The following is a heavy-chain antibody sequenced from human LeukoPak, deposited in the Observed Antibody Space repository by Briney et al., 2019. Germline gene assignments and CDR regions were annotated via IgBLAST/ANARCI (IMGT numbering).Heavy chain of an antibody. V-gene: IGHV1-69*13. Sequence: ASVKVSCKASGGTFSSYAISWVRQAPGQGLEWMGGIIPIFGTANYAQKFQGRVTITADESTSTAYMELSSLRSEDTAVYYCASEAAAGLTRPHWGQGTLVTVSS. CDR3: ASEAAAGLTRPH. D-gene: IGHD6-13*01. CDR1: GGTFSSYA. CDR2: IIPIFGTA. J-gene: IGHJ1*01.